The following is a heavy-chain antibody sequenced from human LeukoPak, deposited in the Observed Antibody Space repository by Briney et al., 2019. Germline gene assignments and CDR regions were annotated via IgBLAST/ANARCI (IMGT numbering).Heavy chain of an antibody. J-gene: IGHJ4*02. V-gene: IGHV4-39*01. CDR2: IYYSGST. Sequence: SETLSLTCTVSGGSISSSSYYWGWLRQPPGKGLEWIGSIYYSGSTYYNPSLKSLATISVDTSKNQFSLKLSSVTAADTAVYYCARLVTMIVVVWGQGTLVTVSS. D-gene: IGHD3-22*01. CDR1: GGSISSSSYY. CDR3: ARLVTMIVVV.